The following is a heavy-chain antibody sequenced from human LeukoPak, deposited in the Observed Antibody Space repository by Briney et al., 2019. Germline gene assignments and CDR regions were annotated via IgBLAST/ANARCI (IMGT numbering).Heavy chain of an antibody. V-gene: IGHV1-2*06. CDR3: ARGISGGFDI. CDR1: GYIFTAYD. Sequence: ASVKVSCKASGYIFTAYDLHWVRQAPGQGLEWMGRIIPNSGATNYAQNFQGGVTLTRDTSISTAYMELSRLSPDDTAVYYCARGISGGFDIWGQGTMVTVSS. J-gene: IGHJ3*02. CDR2: IIPNSGAT. D-gene: IGHD2-21*01.